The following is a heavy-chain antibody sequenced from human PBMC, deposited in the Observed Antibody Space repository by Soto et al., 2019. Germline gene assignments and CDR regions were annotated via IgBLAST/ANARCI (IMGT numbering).Heavy chain of an antibody. CDR2: ISYDGSNK. J-gene: IGHJ2*01. Sequence: QVQLVESGGGVVQPGRSLRLSCAASGFTFSSYAMHWVRQAPGKGLEWVAVISYDGSNKYYADSVKGRFTISRDNSKNTQYLQMNRLRTEATAVYYCARPLWRDDYNWGYFDLWGRGTLVTVSS. CDR1: GFTFSSYA. D-gene: IGHD4-4*01. V-gene: IGHV3-30-3*01. CDR3: ARPLWRDDYNWGYFDL.